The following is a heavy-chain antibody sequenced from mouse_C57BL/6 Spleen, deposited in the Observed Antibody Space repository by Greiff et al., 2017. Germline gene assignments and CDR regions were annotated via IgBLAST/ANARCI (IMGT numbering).Heavy chain of an antibody. D-gene: IGHD2-1*01. CDR1: GYSITSGYY. CDR2: ISYDGSN. V-gene: IGHV3-6*01. J-gene: IGHJ3*01. Sequence: EVKLMESGPGLVKPSQSLSLTCSVTGYSITSGYYWNWIRQFPGNKLEWMGYISYDGSNNYNPSLKNRISITRDTAKNQFFLKLNSVTTEDTATYYCARGGYGNYVWFAYWGQGTLVTVSA. CDR3: ARGGYGNYVWFAY.